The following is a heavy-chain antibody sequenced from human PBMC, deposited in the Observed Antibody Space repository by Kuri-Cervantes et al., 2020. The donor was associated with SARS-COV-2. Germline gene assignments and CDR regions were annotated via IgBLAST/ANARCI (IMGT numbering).Heavy chain of an antibody. Sequence: GGSLRLSCAASGFTFSSYGMHWVRQAPGKGLEWVAFIRYDGSNKYYADSVKGRFTVSRDNAKSSLYLQMNSLRAEDTAVYYYARDDEGELPGDHWGQGTLVTVSS. CDR2: IRYDGSNK. CDR3: ARDDEGELPGDH. J-gene: IGHJ4*02. D-gene: IGHD3-16*01. CDR1: GFTFSSYG. V-gene: IGHV3-30*02.